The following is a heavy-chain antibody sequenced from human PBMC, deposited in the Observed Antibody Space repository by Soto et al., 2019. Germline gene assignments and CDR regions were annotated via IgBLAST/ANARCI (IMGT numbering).Heavy chain of an antibody. Sequence: EVQLVQSGAEVKEPGESLRISCKGSGYSFTNYWISWVRQMPGKGLEWMGRIDPSDSYTNYSPSFQGHVTISADKSISTAYLQWSSLKASDTALYYCAITGTYVPVADPYWYFDLWGRGTLVTVSS. CDR3: AITGTYVPVADPYWYFDL. CDR1: GYSFTNYW. J-gene: IGHJ2*01. V-gene: IGHV5-10-1*03. D-gene: IGHD6-19*01. CDR2: IDPSDSYT.